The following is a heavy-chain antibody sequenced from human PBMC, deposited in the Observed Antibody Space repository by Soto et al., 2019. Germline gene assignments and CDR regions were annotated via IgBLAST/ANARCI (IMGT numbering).Heavy chain of an antibody. V-gene: IGHV6-1*01. J-gene: IGHJ6*02. CDR2: TYYRSKWYN. Sequence: PSQTLSLTCAISGDSVSSNSAAWNWIRQSPSRGLEWLGRTYYRSKWYNDYAVSVKSRITINPDTSKNQFSLQLNSVTPEDTAVYYCARGPPVMSSWYVGFYYYGMDVWGQGNTVTVS. CDR1: GDSVSSNSAA. D-gene: IGHD6-13*01. CDR3: ARGPPVMSSWYVGFYYYGMDV.